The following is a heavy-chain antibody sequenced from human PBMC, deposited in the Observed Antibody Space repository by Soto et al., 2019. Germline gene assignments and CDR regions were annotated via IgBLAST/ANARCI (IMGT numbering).Heavy chain of an antibody. Sequence: QVQLVQSGVEVKKPGSAVKVSCKASGGTFKMYAMNWVRQAPGQGLEWIGGIIPIFDTPNYAQQFQGRVTITVDESTSTAYMELSSLRSEDTAIYYCARSIGSGGVMGGFDYWGQGTQVNVSS. CDR3: ARSIGSGGVMGGFDY. V-gene: IGHV1-69*01. CDR2: IIPIFDTP. CDR1: GGTFKMYA. J-gene: IGHJ4*02. D-gene: IGHD3-16*01.